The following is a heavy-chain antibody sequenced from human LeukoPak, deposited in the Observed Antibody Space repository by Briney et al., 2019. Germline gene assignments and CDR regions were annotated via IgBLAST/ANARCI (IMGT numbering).Heavy chain of an antibody. Sequence: GASVKVSCKASGYTFTGYYMHWVRQAPGQGLEWMGIINPSGGSTSYAQKFQGRVTMTRDMSTSTVYMELSSLRSEDTAVYYCATARVRLGELSLPEVRDDWGQGTLITVSS. V-gene: IGHV1-46*01. CDR1: GYTFTGYY. J-gene: IGHJ4*02. CDR3: ATARVRLGELSLPEVRDD. CDR2: INPSGGST. D-gene: IGHD3-16*02.